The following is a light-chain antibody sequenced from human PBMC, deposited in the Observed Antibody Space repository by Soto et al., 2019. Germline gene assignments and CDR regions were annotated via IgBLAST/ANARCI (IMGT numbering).Light chain of an antibody. CDR3: QQYNNWPGT. V-gene: IGKV3-15*01. Sequence: EIVMTQSPATLSVSPGERASLSCRASQSIGSNLAWYQQKPGQAPRLLIYDASARATGIPARFSGSGSGTEFTLTISSLQSEDFAVYYCQQYNNWPGTFGQGTKVDIK. J-gene: IGKJ1*01. CDR2: DAS. CDR1: QSIGSN.